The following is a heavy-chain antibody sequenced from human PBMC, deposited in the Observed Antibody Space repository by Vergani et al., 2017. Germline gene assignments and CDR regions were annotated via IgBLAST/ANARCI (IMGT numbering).Heavy chain of an antibody. V-gene: IGHV4-59*01. D-gene: IGHD2-2*01. Sequence: QVQLQESGPGLVKPSETLSLTCSVSGDSMNTYYWTWIRQPPGKGLEWIGYIYDSGDTKYNPSLKSRVTMSLDTSKNQFSLNLYSVTAADTAVYYCARDGGGYCSSTSCHGGYYYYYGMDVWGQGTTVTVSS. J-gene: IGHJ6*02. CDR3: ARDGGGYCSSTSCHGGYYYYYGMDV. CDR1: GDSMNTYY. CDR2: IYDSGDT.